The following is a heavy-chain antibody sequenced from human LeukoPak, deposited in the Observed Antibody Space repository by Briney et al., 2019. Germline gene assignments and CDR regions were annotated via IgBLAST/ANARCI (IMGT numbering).Heavy chain of an antibody. Sequence: QPGGSLRLSCAASGFTVSSNYMSWVRQAPGKGLESVSVIYSCGSTYYADSVKGRFTISRDNSKNTLYLQMNSLRAEDTAVYYCARWGSGTSCPNTSKRQYFQHWGQGTLVTVSS. CDR1: GFTVSSNY. CDR3: ARWGSGTSCPNTSKRQYFQH. D-gene: IGHD2-15*01. CDR2: IYSCGST. J-gene: IGHJ1*01. V-gene: IGHV3-66*02.